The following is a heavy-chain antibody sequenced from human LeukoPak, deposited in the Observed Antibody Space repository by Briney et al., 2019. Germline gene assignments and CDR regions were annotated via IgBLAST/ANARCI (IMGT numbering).Heavy chain of an antibody. CDR1: GFTFSSYG. CDR3: ARDDALGNNALDI. V-gene: IGHV3-33*01. Sequence: GGSLRLSCAASGFTFSSYGMHWVRQAPGKGLEWVAVILNDGSQEKYADSVKGRFTISRDNSKNTLFLQMNSLRAEDTAVYYCARDDALGNNALDIWGQGTMVTVSS. D-gene: IGHD7-27*01. J-gene: IGHJ3*02. CDR2: ILNDGSQE.